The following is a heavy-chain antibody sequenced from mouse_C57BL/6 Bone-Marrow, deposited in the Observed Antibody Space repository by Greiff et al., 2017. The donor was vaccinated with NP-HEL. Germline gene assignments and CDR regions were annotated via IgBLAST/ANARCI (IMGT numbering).Heavy chain of an antibody. V-gene: IGHV1-82*01. D-gene: IGHD1-1*01. Sequence: QVQLQQSGPELVKPGASVKISCKASSYAFSSSWMNWVKQRPGKGLEWIGRIYPGDGDTNYNGKFKGKATLTADKSSSTAYMQLSSLTSEDSAVYFCASAVVGRGYFDYWGQGTTLTVSS. J-gene: IGHJ2*01. CDR3: ASAVVGRGYFDY. CDR1: SYAFSSSW. CDR2: IYPGDGDT.